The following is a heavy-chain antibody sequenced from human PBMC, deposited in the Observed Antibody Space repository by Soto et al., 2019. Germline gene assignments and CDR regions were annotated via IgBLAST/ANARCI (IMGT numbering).Heavy chain of an antibody. D-gene: IGHD2-15*01. J-gene: IGHJ4*02. CDR2: ISGSGGST. V-gene: IGHV3-23*01. CDR3: AKGGEGYCSGGSCYSPRY. Sequence: VQLLESGGGLVQPGGSLRLSCAASGFTFSRYAMSWVRQAPGKGLEWVSAISGSGGSTYYAESVKGRFTISRDNSKNTLYLQMNSLRAEDTAVYYCAKGGEGYCSGGSCYSPRYWGPGTLVNVSS. CDR1: GFTFSRYA.